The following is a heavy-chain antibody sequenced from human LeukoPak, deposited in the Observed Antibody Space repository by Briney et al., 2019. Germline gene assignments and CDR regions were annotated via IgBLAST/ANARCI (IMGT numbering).Heavy chain of an antibody. D-gene: IGHD5-12*01. J-gene: IGHJ4*02. CDR1: GGSISSSSYY. V-gene: IGHV4-39*01. Sequence: SETLSLTCTVSGGSISSSSYYWGWIRQPPGKGLEWIGSIYYSGSTYYNPSLKSRVTISVDTSKNQFSLKLSSVTAADTAVYYCARRGGYSGYGPFDYWGQGTLVTVSX. CDR3: ARRGGYSGYGPFDY. CDR2: IYYSGST.